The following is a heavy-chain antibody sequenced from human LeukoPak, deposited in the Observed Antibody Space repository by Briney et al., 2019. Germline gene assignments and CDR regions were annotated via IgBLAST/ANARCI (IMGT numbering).Heavy chain of an antibody. CDR2: ISSSSSYI. D-gene: IGHD4-11*01. CDR1: GFTFSSYS. V-gene: IGHV3-21*01. CDR3: ARFKLVTVSQTSNWFDP. Sequence: GGSLRLSCAASGFTFSSYSMNWVRQAPGKGLEWVSSISSSSSYIYYADSVKGRFTISRDNAKNSLYLQMNSLRAEDTAVYYCARFKLVTVSQTSNWFDPWGQGTLVTVSS. J-gene: IGHJ5*02.